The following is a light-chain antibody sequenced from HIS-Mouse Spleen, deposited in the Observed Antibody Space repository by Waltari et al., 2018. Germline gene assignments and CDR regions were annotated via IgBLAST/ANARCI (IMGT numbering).Light chain of an antibody. Sequence: QSALTQPASVSGSPGQSITISCTGTSSDVGSYNLVSWYQQHPGKAPTPMIYEGSKRPSGVSNRFSGSKAGNTASLTISGLQAEDEADYYCCSYAGSNVVFGGGTKLTVL. V-gene: IGLV2-23*01. CDR2: EGS. CDR1: SSDVGSYNL. J-gene: IGLJ2*01. CDR3: CSYAGSNVV.